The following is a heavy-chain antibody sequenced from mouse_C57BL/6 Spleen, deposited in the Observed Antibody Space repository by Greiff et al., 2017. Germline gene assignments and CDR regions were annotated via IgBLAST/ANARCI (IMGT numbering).Heavy chain of an antibody. CDR2: ISYDGSN. Sequence: EVKLLESGPGLVKPSQSLSLTCSVTGYSITSGYYWNWIRQFPGNKLEWMGYISYDGSNNYNPSLKNRISITRDTSKNQFFLKLNSVTTEDTATYYCARMDTTVVAPGFAYWGQGTLVTVSA. D-gene: IGHD1-1*01. V-gene: IGHV3-6*01. CDR3: ARMDTTVVAPGFAY. J-gene: IGHJ3*01. CDR1: GYSITSGYY.